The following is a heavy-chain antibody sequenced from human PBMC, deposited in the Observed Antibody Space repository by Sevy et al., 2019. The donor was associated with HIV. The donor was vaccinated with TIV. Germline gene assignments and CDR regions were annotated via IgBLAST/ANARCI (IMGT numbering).Heavy chain of an antibody. CDR2: IKQDGSEK. J-gene: IGHJ5*02. Sequence: GGSLILSCAASGFTFSSYWMSWVRQAPGKGLEWVANIKQDGSEKYYVDSVKGRFTISRDNAKNSLYLQMNSLRAEDTAVYYCARDILGYCSSTSCYRGWFDPWGQGTLVTVSS. CDR1: GFTFSSYW. D-gene: IGHD2-2*01. V-gene: IGHV3-7*01. CDR3: ARDILGYCSSTSCYRGWFDP.